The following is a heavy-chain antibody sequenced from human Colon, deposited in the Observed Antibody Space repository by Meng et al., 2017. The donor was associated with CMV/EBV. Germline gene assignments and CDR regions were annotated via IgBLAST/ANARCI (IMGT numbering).Heavy chain of an antibody. CDR1: GGTFSKYV. V-gene: IGHV1-69*04. D-gene: IGHD6-19*01. CDR3: ARRQEDSSGYFFD. Sequence: SVKVSCKPSGGTFSKYVISWVRQGPGQGPEWMGRIIPVLKTPDYAQKFQGRVTITADKSTNTVYMELSSLRSEDTAMYYCARRQEDSSGYFFDWGQGTMVTVSS. CDR2: IIPVLKTP. J-gene: IGHJ4*02.